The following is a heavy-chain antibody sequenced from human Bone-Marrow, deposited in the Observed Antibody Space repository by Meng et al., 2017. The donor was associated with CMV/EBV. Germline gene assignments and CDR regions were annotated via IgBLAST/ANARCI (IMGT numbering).Heavy chain of an antibody. V-gene: IGHV3-11*04. D-gene: IGHD6-13*01. CDR3: ARGNSWSLFDY. CDR2: ISSSGSTI. CDR1: GFTFSDHY. Sequence: LSLTCAASGFTFSDHYMDWVRQAPGKGLEWVSYISSSGSTIYYADSVKGRFTISRDNAKNSLYLQMNSLRAEDTAVYYCARGNSWSLFDYWGQGTLVTVSS. J-gene: IGHJ4*02.